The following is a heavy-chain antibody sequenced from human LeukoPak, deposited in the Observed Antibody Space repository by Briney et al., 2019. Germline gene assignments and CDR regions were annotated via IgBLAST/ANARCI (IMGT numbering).Heavy chain of an antibody. CDR3: ARVEAAAGTSYYFDY. CDR1: GFTFGSYS. D-gene: IGHD6-13*01. CDR2: ISYDGSNK. V-gene: IGHV3-30-3*01. J-gene: IGHJ4*02. Sequence: GRSLRLSCAASGFTFGSYSMHWVRQAPGKGLEWVAVISYDGSNKYNADSVKGRFTISRDNSKNTLYLQMNSLRREDTAVYYCARVEAAAGTSYYFDYWGQGTLVTVSS.